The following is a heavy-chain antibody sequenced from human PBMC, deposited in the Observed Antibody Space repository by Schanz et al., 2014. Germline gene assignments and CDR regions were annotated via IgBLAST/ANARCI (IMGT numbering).Heavy chain of an antibody. CDR3: ARGGVVVVTAALNWFDP. CDR2: INTNNGDP. CDR1: GYTLTHYA. D-gene: IGHD2-15*01. Sequence: QVQLMQSGAEMKKPGASVKVSCKASGYTLTHYAMNWVRQAPGQGPEWMGWINTNNGDPTYAQGFTGRFVFSLDTSVSTAYLQISSLKAEDTAVYYCARGGVVVVTAALNWFDPWGQGTLVTVSS. V-gene: IGHV7-4-1*02. J-gene: IGHJ5*02.